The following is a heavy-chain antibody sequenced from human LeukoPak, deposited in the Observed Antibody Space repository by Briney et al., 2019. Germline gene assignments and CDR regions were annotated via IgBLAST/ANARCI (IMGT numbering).Heavy chain of an antibody. J-gene: IGHJ3*02. D-gene: IGHD2-2*01. CDR3: ARQRCTSTSCLTKNAFDI. CDR2: IYTSGST. CDR1: GSISGYY. Sequence: SETLSLTCTVSGSISGYYWSWIRQPPGKGLEWIGCIYTSGSTNYNPSLESRVTISVDTSKNQFSLVLSSVTAADTAVYYCARQRCTSTSCLTKNAFDIWGQGTMVTVSS. V-gene: IGHV4-4*09.